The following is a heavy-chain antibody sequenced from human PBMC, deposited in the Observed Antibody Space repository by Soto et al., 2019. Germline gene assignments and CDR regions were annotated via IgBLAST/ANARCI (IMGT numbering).Heavy chain of an antibody. D-gene: IGHD4-17*01. CDR1: GFTFKNYA. CDR3: VKSGATVTTFWYFDL. V-gene: IGHV3-30*18. Sequence: QVHLVESGGGVVQPGRSLRLSCAASGFTFKNYAMHWVRQAPGKGLEWVAVISYDGDNIYYADSVKDRFTISRDDAGNTLYLQRNSLRAEDTAIYSCVKSGATVTTFWYFDLWGHGTLVTVSA. CDR2: ISYDGDNI. J-gene: IGHJ2*01.